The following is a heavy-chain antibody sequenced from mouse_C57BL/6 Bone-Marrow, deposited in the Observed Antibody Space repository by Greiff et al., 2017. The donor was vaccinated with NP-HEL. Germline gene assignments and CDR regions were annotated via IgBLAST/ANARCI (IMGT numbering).Heavy chain of an antibody. CDR2: ISYDGSN. J-gene: IGHJ2*01. V-gene: IGHV3-6*01. CDR1: GYSITSGYY. CDR3: ARDAN. Sequence: EVKLQESGPGLVKPSQSLSLTCSVTGYSITSGYYWNWIRQFPGNKLEWMGYISYDGSNNYNPSLKNRISITRDTSKHQFFLKLNSVTTEDTATYYCARDANWGQGTTLTVSS.